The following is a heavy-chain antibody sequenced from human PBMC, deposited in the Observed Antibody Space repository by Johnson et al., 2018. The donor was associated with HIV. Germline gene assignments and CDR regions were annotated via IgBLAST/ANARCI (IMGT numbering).Heavy chain of an antibody. CDR2: INHSGDGT. Sequence: VQLVESGGGLVQPGGSLRLSCAASGFTFSIYAMIWVRQAPGKGLEWVSAINHSGDGTYSADSVKGRFTISRDNSKNPLYLQMNSLRAEDTAVYYCASAWGELDDAFDIWGQGTMVTVSS. V-gene: IGHV3-23*04. J-gene: IGHJ3*02. CDR1: GFTFSIYA. D-gene: IGHD1-26*01. CDR3: ASAWGELDDAFDI.